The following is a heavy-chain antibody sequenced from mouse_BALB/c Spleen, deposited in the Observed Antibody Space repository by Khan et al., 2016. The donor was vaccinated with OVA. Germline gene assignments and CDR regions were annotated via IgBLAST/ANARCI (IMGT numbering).Heavy chain of an antibody. CDR3: ARGGAAYNINDGGAMED. J-gene: IGHJ4*01. D-gene: IGHD2-12*01. CDR2: INTHSGVP. Sequence: QIQLVQSGPELKKPGETVRISCKASGYTFTTAGIQWVQKMPGKGLKWIGWINTHSGVPKYAEDFKGRFAFSLEISVNTAYLQITNLKNEDTATYLCARGGAAYNINDGGAMEDWGQGTLVTVSS. V-gene: IGHV9-4*02. CDR1: GYTFTTAG.